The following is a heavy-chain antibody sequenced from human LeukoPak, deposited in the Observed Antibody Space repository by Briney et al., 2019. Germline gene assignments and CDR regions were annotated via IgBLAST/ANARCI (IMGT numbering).Heavy chain of an antibody. CDR3: ARFSGGIAVAGTWDFDH. CDR1: GGTFSSYA. D-gene: IGHD6-19*01. J-gene: IGHJ4*02. Sequence: VKVSCKASGGTFSSYAISWVRQAPGQGLEWMGGIIPIFGTANYAQKFQGRVTITADESTSTAYMELSSLRSEDTAVYYCARFSGGIAVAGTWDFDHWGQGTLVTVSS. CDR2: IIPIFGTA. V-gene: IGHV1-69*13.